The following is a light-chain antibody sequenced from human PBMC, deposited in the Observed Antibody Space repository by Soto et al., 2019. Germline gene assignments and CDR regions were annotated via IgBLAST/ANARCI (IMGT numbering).Light chain of an antibody. Sequence: DIPMTQSPSTLSASVGARVTITCRTSQSISSWLAWYQQKPGNAPKHLIYKASSLESGVPSRFSGSGSWTEFTLTISSLQPDDFATYYCQHYNSYSWTFGQGTKVEIK. CDR3: QHYNSYSWT. CDR1: QSISSW. J-gene: IGKJ1*01. CDR2: KAS. V-gene: IGKV1-5*03.